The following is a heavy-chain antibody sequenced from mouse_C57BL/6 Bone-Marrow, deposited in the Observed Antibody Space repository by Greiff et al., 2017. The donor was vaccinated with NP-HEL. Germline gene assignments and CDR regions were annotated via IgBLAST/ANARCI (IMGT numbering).Heavy chain of an antibody. V-gene: IGHV1-61*01. D-gene: IGHD2-4*01. CDR2: IYPSDSET. CDR1: GYTFTSYW. CDR3: ARGGLRPYWYFDV. J-gene: IGHJ1*03. Sequence: VQLQQPGAELVRPGSSVKLSCKASGYTFTSYWMDWVKQRPGQGLEWIGNIYPSDSETHYNQKFKDKATLTVDKSSSTAYMQLSSLTSEDSAVYYCARGGLRPYWYFDVWGTGTTVTVSS.